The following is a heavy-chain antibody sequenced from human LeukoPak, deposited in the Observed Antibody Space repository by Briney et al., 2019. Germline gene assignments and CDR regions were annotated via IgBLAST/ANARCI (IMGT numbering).Heavy chain of an antibody. CDR1: GYTFTGYY. CDR3: ARGHHPHCSGGSCYFVY. Sequence: ATVKVSCKASGYTFTGYYMHWVRQAPGQGLEWMGWINPNSGGTNYAQKFQGRVTMTRDTSISTAYMELSRLRSDDTAVYYCARGHHPHCSGGSCYFVYWGQGTLVTVSS. D-gene: IGHD2-15*01. CDR2: INPNSGGT. V-gene: IGHV1-2*02. J-gene: IGHJ4*02.